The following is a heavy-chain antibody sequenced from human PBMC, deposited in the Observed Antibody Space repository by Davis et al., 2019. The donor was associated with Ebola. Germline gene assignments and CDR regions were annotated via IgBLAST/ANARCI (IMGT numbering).Heavy chain of an antibody. CDR2: INDNGGTT. CDR1: GFTFNNYA. V-gene: IGHV3-64D*06. D-gene: IGHD3-3*01. CDR3: VKDRRWSYAFDI. J-gene: IGHJ3*02. Sequence: GESLKISCSASGFTFNNYAMHWVRQAPGRGLDFVSGINDNGGTTHYADSVKGRFTISRDDSRSTVYPQMSSLTVEDTALYYCVKDRRWSYAFDIWGQGTMVTVSS.